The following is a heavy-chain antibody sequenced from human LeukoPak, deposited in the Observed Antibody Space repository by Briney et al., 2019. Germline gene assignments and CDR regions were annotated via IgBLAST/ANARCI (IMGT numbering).Heavy chain of an antibody. D-gene: IGHD4-17*01. Sequence: SETLSLTCAVYGGSFSGYYWSWIRQPPGKGLEWIGEINHSGSTNYNPSLKSRVTISVDTSKNQFSLKLSSVTAADTAVYYCARGQGGRDYGDEGHDYWGQGTLVTVSS. J-gene: IGHJ4*02. CDR1: GGSFSGYY. V-gene: IGHV4-34*01. CDR2: INHSGST. CDR3: ARGQGGRDYGDEGHDY.